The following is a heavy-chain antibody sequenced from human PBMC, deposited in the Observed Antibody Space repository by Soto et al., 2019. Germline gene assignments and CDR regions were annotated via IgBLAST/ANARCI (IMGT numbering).Heavy chain of an antibody. V-gene: IGHV3-30*18. CDR3: AKGSGSDFWSGYYF. J-gene: IGHJ4*01. CDR1: GFTFSNYG. D-gene: IGHD3-3*01. CDR2: ISYDGRNK. Sequence: GGSLRLSCAASGFTFSNYGMHWVRQALGKGLEWVAVISYDGRNKYYADSAKGRFTISRDNSKNTLYLQMDSLRAEDTAVYYCAKGSGSDFWSGYYFWGQGTLVTVSS.